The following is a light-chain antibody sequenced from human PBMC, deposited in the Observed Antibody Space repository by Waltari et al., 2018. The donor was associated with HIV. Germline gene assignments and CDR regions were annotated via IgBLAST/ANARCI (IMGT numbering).Light chain of an antibody. J-gene: IGLJ3*02. V-gene: IGLV1-47*01. CDR1: SSNIGSNY. CDR3: AAWEDSLWV. CDR2: RNN. Sequence: QSVLTQPPSASGTPGQRVTISCSGSSSNIGSNYVFWYQQLPGTAPKLLTYRNNDRPSGFPVRFSCSKAVTSASLSISGRRADDEADYYCAAWEDSLWVFGGETKLTV.